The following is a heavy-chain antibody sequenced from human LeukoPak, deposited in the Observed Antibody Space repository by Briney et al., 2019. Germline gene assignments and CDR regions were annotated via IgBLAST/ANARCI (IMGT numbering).Heavy chain of an antibody. D-gene: IGHD5-24*01. CDR3: ARVYGGWLQWIFDY. CDR1: GGSISSGGYY. J-gene: IGHJ4*02. CDR2: IYYSGST. V-gene: IGHV4-61*08. Sequence: SETLSLTCTVSGGSISSGGYYWSWIRQHPGKGLESIGYIYYSGSTNYNPSLKSRVTISVDTSKNQFSLKLSSVTAADTAVYYCARVYGGWLQWIFDYWGQGTLVTVSS.